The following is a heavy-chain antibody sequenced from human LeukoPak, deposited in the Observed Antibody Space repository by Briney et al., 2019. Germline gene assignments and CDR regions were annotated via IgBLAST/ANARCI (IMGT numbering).Heavy chain of an antibody. CDR1: GYTLTELS. CDR3: ATTPRRKYDFWSGYFDY. CDR2: FDPEDGET. V-gene: IGHV1-24*01. Sequence: EASVTVSCKVSGYTLTELSMHWVRQAPGKGLEWMGGFDPEDGETIYAQKFQGRVTMAEDTSTDTAYMELSSLRSEDTAVYYCATTPRRKYDFWSGYFDYWGQGTLVTVSS. D-gene: IGHD3-3*01. J-gene: IGHJ4*02.